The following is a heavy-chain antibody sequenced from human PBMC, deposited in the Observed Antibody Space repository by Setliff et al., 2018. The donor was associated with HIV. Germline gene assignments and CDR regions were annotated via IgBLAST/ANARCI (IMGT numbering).Heavy chain of an antibody. CDR2: ISSSGGTI. J-gene: IGHJ4*02. V-gene: IGHV3-48*01. Sequence: PGESLRLSYAASGFTFSTYSMNWVRQAPGKGLEWVSYISSSGGTIYYADSVKGRFTISRDNAKNSLYLQMNSLRAEDTAVYYCVRDPGRSGYLFDYWGQGTQVTVSS. CDR1: GFTFSTYS. D-gene: IGHD3-22*01. CDR3: VRDPGRSGYLFDY.